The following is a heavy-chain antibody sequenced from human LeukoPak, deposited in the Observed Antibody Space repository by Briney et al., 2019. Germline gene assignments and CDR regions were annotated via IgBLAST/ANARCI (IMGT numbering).Heavy chain of an antibody. J-gene: IGHJ5*02. V-gene: IGHV3-33*01. CDR1: GFNFRTHA. CDR2: IWRGGNYK. D-gene: IGHD6-19*01. Sequence: GGSLRLSCSASGFNFRTHAMHWVRQAPGKGLEWVAMIWRGGNYKYYADSVKGRFTVSRDDSRSRLYLQMDSLRAEDTAVYYCAIDPPDSGSAFWSWRQGALVTVSS. CDR3: AIDPPDSGSAFWS.